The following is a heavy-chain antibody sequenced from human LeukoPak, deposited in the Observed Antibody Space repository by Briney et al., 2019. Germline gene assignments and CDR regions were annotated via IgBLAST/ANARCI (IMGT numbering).Heavy chain of an antibody. CDR2: FDPEDGET. J-gene: IGHJ6*03. Sequence: ASVKVSCKVSGYTLTELSMHWVRQAPGKGLEWMGGFDPEDGETIYAQKFQGRVTMTEDTSTDTAYMELSSLRSEDTAVYYCATWLPENYYYYYMDVWGKGTTVTVSS. V-gene: IGHV1-24*01. D-gene: IGHD5-12*01. CDR1: GYTLTELS. CDR3: ATWLPENYYYYYMDV.